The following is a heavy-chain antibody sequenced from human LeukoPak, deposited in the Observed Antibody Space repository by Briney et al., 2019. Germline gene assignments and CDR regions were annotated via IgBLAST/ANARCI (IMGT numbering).Heavy chain of an antibody. V-gene: IGHV3-30*03. J-gene: IGHJ4*02. D-gene: IGHD6-6*01. CDR2: ISYDGSNK. CDR3: ARGRADWQLGGDY. CDR1: RFSFSSYG. Sequence: GGSLRLSCAASRFSFSSYGMHWVRQAPGKGLEWVAVISYDGSNKYYADSVKGRFTISRDNSKNTLYLQMNSLRAEDTAVYYCARGRADWQLGGDYWGQGSLVTVSS.